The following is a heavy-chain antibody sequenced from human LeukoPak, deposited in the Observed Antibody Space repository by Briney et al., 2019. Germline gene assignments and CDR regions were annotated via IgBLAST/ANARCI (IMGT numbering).Heavy chain of an antibody. V-gene: IGHV4-34*01. J-gene: IGHJ4*02. CDR1: GGSFSGYY. CDR3: ARSRELEVYQLLYVFDY. D-gene: IGHD2-2*02. Sequence: SETLSLACAVYGGSFSGYYRSWIRQPPGKGLEWIGEINHGGSTNYNPSLKSRVTISVDTSKNQFSLKLSSVTAADTAVYYCARSRELEVYQLLYVFDYWGQGTLVTVSS. CDR2: INHGGST.